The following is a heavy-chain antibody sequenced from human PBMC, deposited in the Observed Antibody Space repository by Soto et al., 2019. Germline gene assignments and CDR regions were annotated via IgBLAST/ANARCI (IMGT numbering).Heavy chain of an antibody. CDR3: STLTMVVWGDY. CDR1: DFTFTNAW. V-gene: IGHV3-15*07. D-gene: IGHD2-15*01. Sequence: EVQLVESGGGLVKPGGSLRLSCVASDFTFTNAWMNWVRQTPGKGLEWVGHIKGKADGGTIEYAAPVKGRFTISRDDSKNTLYLQMTSLKTEDTAVYYCSTLTMVVWGDYWGPGTLVTVSS. J-gene: IGHJ4*02. CDR2: IKGKADGGTI.